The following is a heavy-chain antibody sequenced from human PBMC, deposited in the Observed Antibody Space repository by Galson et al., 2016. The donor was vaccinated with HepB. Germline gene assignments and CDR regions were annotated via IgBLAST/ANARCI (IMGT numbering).Heavy chain of an antibody. CDR1: GFTFSNYG. J-gene: IGHJ4*02. Sequence: SLRLSCAASGFTFSNYGMHWVRQAPGKGLEWVAVMSYDGSNIYYADSVKGRFTISRDNSKNTLYLQMKSLRAEDKAVFFCARAGTGVSGEYSSWPRTYYFDYWGQGTLVTVSS. CDR2: MSYDGSNI. D-gene: IGHD6-6*01. CDR3: ARAGTGVSGEYSSWPRTYYFDY. V-gene: IGHV3-30*03.